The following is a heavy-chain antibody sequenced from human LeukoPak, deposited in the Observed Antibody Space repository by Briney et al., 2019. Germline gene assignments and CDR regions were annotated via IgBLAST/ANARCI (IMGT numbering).Heavy chain of an antibody. D-gene: IGHD3-3*01. CDR1: GFTFSHYD. Sequence: GGSLRLSCAASGFTFSHYDIHWVRQAPGKGLEWVALIRYDGTFKSYADSVRGRFTVSRDNSINALYLQTNSLRTEDTAVYYCAKRYYDFLSGFLEAFDIWGQGTMVTVSS. CDR3: AKRYYDFLSGFLEAFDI. V-gene: IGHV3-30*02. CDR2: IRYDGTFK. J-gene: IGHJ3*02.